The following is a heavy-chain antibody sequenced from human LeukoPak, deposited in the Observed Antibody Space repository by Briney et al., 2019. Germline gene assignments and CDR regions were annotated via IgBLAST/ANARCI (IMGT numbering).Heavy chain of an antibody. CDR1: GFTFSSYS. J-gene: IGHJ4*02. CDR2: ISSSSSYI. V-gene: IGHV3-21*01. D-gene: IGHD5-18*01. CDR3: ARDWDTAMVTDY. Sequence: GGSLRLSCAASGFTFSSYSMNWVRQAPGKGLEWVSSISSSSSYIYYADSVKGRFTISSDNAKNSLYLQMNSLRAEDTAVYYCARDWDTAMVTDYWGQGTLVTVSS.